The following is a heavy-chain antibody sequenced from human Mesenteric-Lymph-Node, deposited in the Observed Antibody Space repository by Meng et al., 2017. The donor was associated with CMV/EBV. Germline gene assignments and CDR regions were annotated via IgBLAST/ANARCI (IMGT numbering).Heavy chain of an antibody. CDR2: INPSGGST. Sequence: ASVKVSCKASGYTFPSYWIHWVRQAPGQGLEWMGIINPSGGSTNYAQKIQGRVTMTRDTSTSTVYMELSSLRSEDTAVYYCARSNFGVGLYYGMDVWGQGTTVTVSS. D-gene: IGHD3-3*01. V-gene: IGHV1-46*01. J-gene: IGHJ6*02. CDR3: ARSNFGVGLYYGMDV. CDR1: GYTFPSYW.